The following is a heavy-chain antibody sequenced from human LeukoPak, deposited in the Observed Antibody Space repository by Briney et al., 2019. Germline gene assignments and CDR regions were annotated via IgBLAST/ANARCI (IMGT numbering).Heavy chain of an antibody. J-gene: IGHJ4*02. CDR3: AGKAYYGSGSFDY. V-gene: IGHV4-4*02. D-gene: IGHD3-10*01. Sequence: SETLSLTCAVSGGSMSSSKWWSWVRQPPGKGLEWIREIYHSGSTNYNSSFKSRVTISVDESNNQFSLKLSSVTAADTAVYYCAGKAYYGSGSFDYWGQGTLVTVSS. CDR2: IYHSGST. CDR1: GGSMSSSKW.